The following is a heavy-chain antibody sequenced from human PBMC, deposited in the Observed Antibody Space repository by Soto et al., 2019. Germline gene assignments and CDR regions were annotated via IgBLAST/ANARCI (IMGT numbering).Heavy chain of an antibody. V-gene: IGHV3-23*01. CDR2: ISGSGGST. CDR1: GFTFSNYA. Sequence: GSLRLSCAASGFTFSNYAMSWVRQAPGKGLEWVSVISGSGGSTYYADSVKGRFTISRDNSKSLLYLQTYSLRAEDTAVYYCAKASSYCSSTSCYPGHWGQGTLVTVSS. J-gene: IGHJ4*02. CDR3: AKASSYCSSTSCYPGH. D-gene: IGHD2-2*01.